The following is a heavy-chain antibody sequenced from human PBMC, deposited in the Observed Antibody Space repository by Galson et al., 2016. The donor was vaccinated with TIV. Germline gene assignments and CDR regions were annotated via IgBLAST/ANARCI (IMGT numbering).Heavy chain of an antibody. V-gene: IGHV4-61*02. J-gene: IGHJ2*01. CDR1: GGSISSGNYY. Sequence: LSLTCTVSGGSISSGNYYWSWIRQPAGKGLEWIGRIHTNGITNYNPSLKNRVTLSADTSANQFSLKLESVTAADTAVYYCARVPPAGHHWYFDLWGHGTLVTVSS. D-gene: IGHD2-15*01. CDR2: IHTNGIT. CDR3: ARVPPAGHHWYFDL.